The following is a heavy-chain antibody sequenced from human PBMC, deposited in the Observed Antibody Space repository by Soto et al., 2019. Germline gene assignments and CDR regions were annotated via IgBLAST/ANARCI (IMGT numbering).Heavy chain of an antibody. V-gene: IGHV4-39*01. CDR1: GGSISSSSYY. D-gene: IGHD5-18*01. J-gene: IGHJ4*02. CDR2: IYYSGST. CDR3: ARHGDGYSYGHDY. Sequence: QLQLQESGPGLVKPSETLSLTCTVSGGSISSSSYYWGWIRQPPGKGLEWIGSIYYSGSTYYNPSLKSRVTISVDTSKNQFSLKLSSVTAADTAVYYCARHGDGYSYGHDYWGQGTLVTVSS.